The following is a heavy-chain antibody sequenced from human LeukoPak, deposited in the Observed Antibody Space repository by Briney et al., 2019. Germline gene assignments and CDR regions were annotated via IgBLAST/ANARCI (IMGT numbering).Heavy chain of an antibody. Sequence: GGSLRLSCAASGFTFSITWMHWVRQFPGQGLVWVARITSDGTTTSYAESVEGRFTISRDNAKSTLYLQMNSLRAEDTAVYYCARDWYHVIDQWGQGTLVTVSS. V-gene: IGHV3-74*03. CDR1: GFTFSITW. D-gene: IGHD2-2*01. CDR2: ITSDGTTT. CDR3: ARDWYHVIDQ. J-gene: IGHJ4*02.